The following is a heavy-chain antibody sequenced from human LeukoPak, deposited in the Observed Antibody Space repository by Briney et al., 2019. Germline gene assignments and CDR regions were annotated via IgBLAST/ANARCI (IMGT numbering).Heavy chain of an antibody. CDR2: INSDGSNT. J-gene: IGHJ3*02. Sequence: PGGSLRLSCVASGFTFSSYWMHWVRQAPGKGLVWVSRINSDGSNTSYADSVKGRFTISRDNAKNTLYLQMNSLRAEDTAVYYCAKHDSSTSRRRRTTIGAFDIWGQGTMVTVSS. CDR1: GFTFSSYW. V-gene: IGHV3-74*01. D-gene: IGHD2-2*01. CDR3: AKHDSSTSRRRRTTIGAFDI.